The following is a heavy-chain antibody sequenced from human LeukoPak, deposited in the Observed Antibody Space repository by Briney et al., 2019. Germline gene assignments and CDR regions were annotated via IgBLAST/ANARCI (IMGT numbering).Heavy chain of an antibody. V-gene: IGHV3-66*02. CDR2: IYSAGRT. D-gene: IGHD5-12*01. CDR3: ARDGGYTGSDAFDI. J-gene: IGHJ3*02. Sequence: PGGSLRLSCAASGFTVSSNYMSWVRQAPGKGLEWVSVIYSAGRTYYADSVKGRFTISRDNSKNTLYLQMDSLRTEDTAVYYCARDGGYTGSDAFDIWGQGTMVTVSS. CDR1: GFTVSSNY.